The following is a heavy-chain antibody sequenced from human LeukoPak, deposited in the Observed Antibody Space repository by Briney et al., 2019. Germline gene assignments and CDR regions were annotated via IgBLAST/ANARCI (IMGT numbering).Heavy chain of an antibody. D-gene: IGHD5-18*01. V-gene: IGHV3-23*01. J-gene: IGHJ4*02. CDR2: ISGSGGST. CDR1: GFTFSSYA. CDR3: AKVGDTAMAFDC. Sequence: GGSLRLSCAASGFTFSSYAMTWVRQAPGNGLEWVSAISGSGGSTYYADSVKGRFTISRDNSKNTLYLQMNSLRAEDTAVYYCAKVGDTAMAFDCWGQGTLVPVSS.